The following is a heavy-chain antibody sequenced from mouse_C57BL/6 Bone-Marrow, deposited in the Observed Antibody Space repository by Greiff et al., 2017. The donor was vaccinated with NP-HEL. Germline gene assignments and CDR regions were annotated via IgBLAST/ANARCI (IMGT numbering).Heavy chain of an antibody. D-gene: IGHD2-5*01. CDR2: INPNNGGT. V-gene: IGHV1-18*01. CDR3: ARKGGDYSNSWFAY. Sequence: EVQLQQSGPELVKPGASVKIPCKASGYTFTDYNMDWVKQSHGKSLEWIGDINPNNGGTIYNQKFKGKATLTVDKSSSTAYMELRSLTSEDTAVYYCARKGGDYSNSWFAYWGQGTLVTVSA. CDR1: GYTFTDYN. J-gene: IGHJ3*01.